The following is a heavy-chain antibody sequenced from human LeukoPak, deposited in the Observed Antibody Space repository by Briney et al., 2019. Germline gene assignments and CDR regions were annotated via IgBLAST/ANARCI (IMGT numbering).Heavy chain of an antibody. V-gene: IGHV3-48*04. CDR3: ARGLLDFWSGIFDY. CDR1: GFTFSSYS. D-gene: IGHD3-3*01. CDR2: ISSSGSTI. Sequence: GGSLRLSCAASGFTFSSYSMNWVRQAPGKGLEWVSYISSSGSTIYYADSVKGRFTISRDNAKNSLYLQMNSLRAEDTAVYYCARGLLDFWSGIFDYWGQGTLVTVSS. J-gene: IGHJ4*02.